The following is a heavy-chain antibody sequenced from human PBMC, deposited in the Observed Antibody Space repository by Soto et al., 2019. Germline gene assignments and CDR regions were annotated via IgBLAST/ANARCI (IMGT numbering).Heavy chain of an antibody. D-gene: IGHD6-13*01. J-gene: IGHJ3*02. Sequence: QVQLVQSGAEVKKPGASVKVSCKASGYTFTSYGISWVRQAPGQGLEWMGWIGAYNGNTNYAQKLQARVTMTTDTSKRTAYMELRSLGSDDTAVYYCARESYSSSPDIIWGQGTMVTVSS. CDR3: ARESYSSSPDII. CDR1: GYTFTSYG. CDR2: IGAYNGNT. V-gene: IGHV1-18*01.